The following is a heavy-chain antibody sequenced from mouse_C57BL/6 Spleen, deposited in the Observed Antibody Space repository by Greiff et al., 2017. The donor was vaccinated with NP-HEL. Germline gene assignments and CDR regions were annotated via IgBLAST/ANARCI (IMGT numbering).Heavy chain of an antibody. J-gene: IGHJ2*01. V-gene: IGHV1-76*01. Sequence: LKESGAELVRPGASVKLSCKASGYTFTDYYINWVKQRPGQGLEWIARIYPGSGNTYYNEKFKGKATLTAEKSSSTAYMQLSSLTSEDSAVYFCARGRSSLDYWGQGTTLTVSS. CDR1: GYTFTDYY. D-gene: IGHD1-1*01. CDR2: IYPGSGNT. CDR3: ARGRSSLDY.